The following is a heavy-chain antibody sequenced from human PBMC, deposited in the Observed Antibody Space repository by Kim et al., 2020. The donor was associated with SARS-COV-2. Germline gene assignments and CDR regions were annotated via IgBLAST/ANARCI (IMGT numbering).Heavy chain of an antibody. CDR2: ISSSGSTI. Sequence: GGSLRLSCAASGFTFSSYEMNWVRQAPGKGLEWVSYISSSGSTIYYADSVKGRFTISRDNAKNSLYLQMNSLRAEDTAVYYCARSSKKLWPNLVDAFDIWGQGTMVTVSS. CDR3: ARSSKKLWPNLVDAFDI. D-gene: IGHD5-18*01. J-gene: IGHJ3*02. CDR1: GFTFSSYE. V-gene: IGHV3-48*03.